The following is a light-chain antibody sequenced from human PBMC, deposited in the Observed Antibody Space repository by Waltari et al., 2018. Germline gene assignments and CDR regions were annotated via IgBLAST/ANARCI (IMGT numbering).Light chain of an antibody. Sequence: DIQMTQSPSSLSASVGDGITITCQASQTIDTYLNWYQQKPGKAPKLLIYGASNLQSGVPSRFSGSGSGTDFTLTISSLQAEDFATYYCQQSYSTPRTFGQGTMVEIK. CDR3: QQSYSTPRT. CDR1: QTIDTY. CDR2: GAS. V-gene: IGKV1-39*01. J-gene: IGKJ1*01.